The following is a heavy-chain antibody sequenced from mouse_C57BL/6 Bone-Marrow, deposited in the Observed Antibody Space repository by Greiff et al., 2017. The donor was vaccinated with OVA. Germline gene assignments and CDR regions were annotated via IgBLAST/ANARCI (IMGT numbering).Heavy chain of an antibody. CDR3: ARCPVGYYPPWFAY. CDR2: IYPGSGST. D-gene: IGHD2-3*01. V-gene: IGHV1-55*01. CDR1: GYTFTSYW. Sequence: QVQLQQPGAELVKPGASVKMSCKASGYTFTSYWITWVKQRPGQGLEWIGDIYPGSGSTNYNEKFKSKATLTVDTSSSTAYMQIRSLTSEDSAVYYCARCPVGYYPPWFAYWGQGTLVTGSA. J-gene: IGHJ3*01.